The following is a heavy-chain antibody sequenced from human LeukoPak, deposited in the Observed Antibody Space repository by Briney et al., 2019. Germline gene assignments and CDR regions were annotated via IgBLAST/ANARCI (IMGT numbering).Heavy chain of an antibody. CDR3: ARGHPSITIFGVVINNYYYYMDV. V-gene: IGHV4-34*01. D-gene: IGHD3-3*01. CDR1: GGSFSGYY. J-gene: IGHJ6*03. CDR2: INHSGST. Sequence: SETLSLTCAAYGGSFSGYYWSWIRQPPGKGLEWIGEINHSGSTNYNPSLKSRVTISVDTSKNQFSLKLSSVTAADTAVYYCARGHPSITIFGVVINNYYYYMDVWGKGTTVTVSS.